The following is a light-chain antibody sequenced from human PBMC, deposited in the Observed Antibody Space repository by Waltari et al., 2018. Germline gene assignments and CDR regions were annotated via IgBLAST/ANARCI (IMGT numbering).Light chain of an antibody. CDR3: QQYNNWPPYT. Sequence: TQSPATLSVSPGERATLSCRASQSVSSNLAWYQQKPGQPLRPPTFDASRRATGIPARFSGSGSGTEFTLTISSLQSEDFAVYYCQQYNNWPPYTFGQGTKLDIK. J-gene: IGKJ2*01. CDR2: DAS. V-gene: IGKV3-15*01. CDR1: QSVSSN.